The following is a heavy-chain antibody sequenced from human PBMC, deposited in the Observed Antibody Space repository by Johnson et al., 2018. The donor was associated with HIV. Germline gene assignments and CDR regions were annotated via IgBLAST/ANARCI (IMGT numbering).Heavy chain of an antibody. CDR1: GFTFDDYA. CDR3: AKDGYNFYLDI. CDR2: ISWNSGSI. Sequence: HLVESGGGLVQAGRSLRLSCAASGFTFDDYAMHWVRQAPGKGLEWVSGISWNSGSIGYADSVKGRFTISRDNAKNSLYLQMNSLRAEDTAVYYCAKDGYNFYLDIWGQGTMVTVSS. J-gene: IGHJ3*02. V-gene: IGHV3-9*01. D-gene: IGHD5-24*01.